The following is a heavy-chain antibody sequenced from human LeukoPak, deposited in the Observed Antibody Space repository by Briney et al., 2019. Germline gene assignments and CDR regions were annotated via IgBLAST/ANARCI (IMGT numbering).Heavy chain of an antibody. CDR2: IWSDGRNK. V-gene: IGHV3-33*06. CDR1: GFTFRSYW. J-gene: IGHJ6*03. CDR3: AKGGGGWFSGSFYYYYMDV. Sequence: GGSLRLSCAASGFTFRSYWMSWVRQAPGKGLEWVAAIWSDGRNKYYGESVKGRFTVSRDNSKKTIYVQMDSLRVEDTAIYYCAKGGGGWFSGSFYYYYMDVWGRGTTVTVSS. D-gene: IGHD6-19*01.